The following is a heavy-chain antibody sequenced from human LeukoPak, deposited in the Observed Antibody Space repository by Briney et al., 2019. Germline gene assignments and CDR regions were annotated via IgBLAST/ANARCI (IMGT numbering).Heavy chain of an antibody. V-gene: IGHV4-39*07. CDR3: ARGPPYIVVVTAIGFFDY. Sequence: PSETLSLTCTVFGDSVSSSNYYWAWFRQPPGKGLDWIGSLYYDGRTYYSPSLKSRVTISVDTSKNQFSLKLISVTAADTAVYYCARGPPYIVVVTAIGFFDYWGQGTLVTVSS. CDR1: GDSVSSSNYY. D-gene: IGHD2-21*02. J-gene: IGHJ4*02. CDR2: LYYDGRT.